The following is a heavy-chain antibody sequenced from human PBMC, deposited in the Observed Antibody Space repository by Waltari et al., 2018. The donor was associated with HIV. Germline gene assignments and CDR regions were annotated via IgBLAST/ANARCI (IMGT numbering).Heavy chain of an antibody. CDR2: ISHIGST. J-gene: IGHJ4*02. Sequence: HVQLEPWGTGLLKPSQTLSPTCAVHGESLSDYNIKHSQSFITYSWSWFRQPPGKGLEWIGEISHIGSTNYNPSLKSPVSITIDTSKKQFSLKLRSVTAADTAIYYCARSAGHAHLWAHYGDYWGQGKLVTVSS. CDR1: GESLSDYN. CDR3: ARSAGHAHLWAHYGDY. V-gene: IGHV4-34*01. D-gene: IGHD3-16*01.